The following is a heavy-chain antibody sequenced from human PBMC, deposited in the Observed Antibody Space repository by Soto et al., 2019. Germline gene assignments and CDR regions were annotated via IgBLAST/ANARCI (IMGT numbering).Heavy chain of an antibody. CDR3: ARDFGHTGWFDP. CDR1: GGSISSYY. J-gene: IGHJ5*02. D-gene: IGHD3-10*01. V-gene: IGHV4-59*01. Sequence: PSETLSLTCTVSGGSISSYYWSWIRQPPGKGLEWIGYIYYSGSTNYNPSLKSRVTISVDTSKNQFSLKLSSVTAADTAVYYCARDFGHTGWFDPWGQGTLVTVSS. CDR2: IYYSGST.